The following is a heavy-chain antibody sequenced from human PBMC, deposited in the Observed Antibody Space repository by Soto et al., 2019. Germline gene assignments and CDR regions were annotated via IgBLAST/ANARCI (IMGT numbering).Heavy chain of an antibody. D-gene: IGHD6-19*01. J-gene: IGHJ4*02. Sequence: SQTLSLTCAISGDSVSSTSTAWSWIRQSPSRGLEWLGRTYYRSNWYTDYAVSVKSRITISPDTSKNQFSLQLNSVTPEDTAVYYCARGSYYSGWVWGQGTLVTVSS. CDR2: TYYRSNWYT. V-gene: IGHV6-1*01. CDR1: GDSVSSTSTA. CDR3: ARGSYYSGWV.